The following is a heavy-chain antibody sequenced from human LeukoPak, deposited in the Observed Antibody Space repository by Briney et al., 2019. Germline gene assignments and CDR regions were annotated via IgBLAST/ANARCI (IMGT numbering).Heavy chain of an antibody. V-gene: IGHV3-30*04. Sequence: GRSLRLSCAASGFTFDDYAMHWVRQAPGKGLEWVAVISYDGSNKYYADSVEGRFTISRDNSKNTLYLQMNSLRAEDTAVYYCARSIPYGTTWYGRSDYWGQGTLVTVSS. CDR1: GFTFDDYA. J-gene: IGHJ4*02. CDR3: ARSIPYGTTWYGRSDY. D-gene: IGHD6-13*01. CDR2: ISYDGSNK.